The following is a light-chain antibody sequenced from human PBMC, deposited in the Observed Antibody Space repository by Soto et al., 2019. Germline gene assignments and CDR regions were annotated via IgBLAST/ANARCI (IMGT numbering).Light chain of an antibody. J-gene: IGKJ2*01. Sequence: DIQMTQSPSSLSASVGDRVTITCRASQSISGYLSWYYQRPGKAPKLLISAASTLQSGVPSRFSGSGSGTDFTLTISSLQPEDSATYYCRQSDTVPYTFGQGTKRDVK. CDR2: AAS. CDR1: QSISGY. V-gene: IGKV1-39*01. CDR3: RQSDTVPYT.